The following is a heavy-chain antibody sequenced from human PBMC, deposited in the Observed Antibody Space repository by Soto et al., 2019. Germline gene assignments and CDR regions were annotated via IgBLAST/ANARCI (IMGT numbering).Heavy chain of an antibody. CDR1: GDSVTSSRYY. Sequence: SETLSLTCTVSGDSVTSSRYYWGWVRQAPGKGLEWIGSVPYAGNTYYNPSLKSRVTISVDTSKNQFSLKLSSVTAADTAVYYCGALPAAKYYYYYMDVWGKGTTVTVSS. J-gene: IGHJ6*03. V-gene: IGHV4-39*01. CDR2: VPYAGNT. D-gene: IGHD2-2*01. CDR3: GALPAAKYYYYYMDV.